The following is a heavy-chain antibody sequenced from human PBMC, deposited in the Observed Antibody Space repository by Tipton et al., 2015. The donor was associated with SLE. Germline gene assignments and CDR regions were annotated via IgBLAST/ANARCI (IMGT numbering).Heavy chain of an antibody. D-gene: IGHD5-12*01. CDR3: AKGSGYDKFDL. CDR1: GFIFSSYE. J-gene: IGHJ5*02. V-gene: IGHV3-48*03. CDR2: ISGSGDTI. Sequence: SLRLSCAASGFIFSSYEMNWVRQAPGKGLEWVSYISGSGDTIHYADSVRGRFAISRDNANNALYLQMNSLRVEDTAFYYCAKGSGYDKFDLWGQGTLVTVSS.